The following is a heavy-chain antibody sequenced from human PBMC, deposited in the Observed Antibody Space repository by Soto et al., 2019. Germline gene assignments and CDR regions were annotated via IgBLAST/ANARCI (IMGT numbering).Heavy chain of an antibody. D-gene: IGHD6-25*01. CDR3: AREKRANGYFEY. J-gene: IGHJ4*02. Sequence: VQLVESGGGLVQTGGSLRLSCAASGFTFSAYWMSWVRQAPGKGLEWVANIKQAGSEKYYVDSVNGRFIISRDDAKNSLFLQVNSLRVEDTAVYYCAREKRANGYFEYWGQGTLVTVSS. CDR2: IKQAGSEK. CDR1: GFTFSAYW. V-gene: IGHV3-7*01.